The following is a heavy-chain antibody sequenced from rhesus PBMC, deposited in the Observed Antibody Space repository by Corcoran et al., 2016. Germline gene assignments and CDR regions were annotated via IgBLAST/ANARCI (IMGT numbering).Heavy chain of an antibody. V-gene: IGHV4-65*01. Sequence: QVQLQESGPGLVKPSETLSLTCAVSGGSISSSNWWSWIRQPPGKGLEWIGYISGSSGSTYFNPSHKSRVTISTSTYKNQCSLKLSSLTAADTAVYYCASRIAAPFDYWGQGVLVTVSS. CDR2: ISGSSGST. CDR3: ASRIAAPFDY. J-gene: IGHJ4*01. D-gene: IGHD6-31*01. CDR1: GGSISSSNW.